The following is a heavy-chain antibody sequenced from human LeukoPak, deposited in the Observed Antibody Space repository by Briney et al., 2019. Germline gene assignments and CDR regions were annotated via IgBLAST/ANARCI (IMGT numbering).Heavy chain of an antibody. CDR2: INPDSGGT. V-gene: IGHV1-2*02. CDR3: SRADY. J-gene: IGHJ4*02. CDR1: GYTFTVYF. Sequence: EASVKVSCKASGYTFTVYFMHWVRQAPGQGLEWMGWINPDSGGTNYAQNFQGRVTMTRDTSINTAYMELRTLRSDDTAVYYCSRADYWGQGTLVTVSS.